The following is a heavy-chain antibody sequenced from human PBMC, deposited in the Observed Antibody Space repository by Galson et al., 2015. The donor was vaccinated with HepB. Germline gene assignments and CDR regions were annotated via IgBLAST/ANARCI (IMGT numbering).Heavy chain of an antibody. Sequence: SLRLSCAGSGFTFRNYAMHWVRQAPGEGLEWVSYVSSLGSYTYYADSVKGRFTLYRDNAKNSLYLQMDTLTAEDTAVYYCARAWDYQGLDWFDPWGKGTLVSVSS. J-gene: IGHJ5*02. CDR3: ARAWDYQGLDWFDP. CDR2: VSSLGSYT. CDR1: GFTFRNYA. V-gene: IGHV3-21*01. D-gene: IGHD4/OR15-4a*01.